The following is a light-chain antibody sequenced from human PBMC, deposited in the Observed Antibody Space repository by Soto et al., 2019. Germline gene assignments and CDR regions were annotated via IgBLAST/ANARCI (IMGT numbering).Light chain of an antibody. V-gene: IGKV1-17*01. CDR2: GAS. J-gene: IGKJ5*01. CDR1: QGIGND. Sequence: DIQMTQSPSSLSASVGDRVTITCRASQGIGNDLGWFQQKPGKAPKRLIYGASILQSGVPSRFSGSGSGTAFTLTISSLQPEDFATYYCQHLNGYPVTFGQGTRLEIK. CDR3: QHLNGYPVT.